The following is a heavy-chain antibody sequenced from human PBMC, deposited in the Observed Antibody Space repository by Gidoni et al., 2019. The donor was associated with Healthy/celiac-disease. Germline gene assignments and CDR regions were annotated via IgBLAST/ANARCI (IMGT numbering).Heavy chain of an antibody. CDR1: GGSISSYY. V-gene: IGHV4-4*07. CDR3: ARVSRVTTPQHNYYYGMDV. CDR2: IYTSGST. Sequence: QVQLQESGPGLVKPSETLSLTCTVSGGSISSYYWSWIRQPAGKGLEWIGRIYTSGSTNYNPSLKSRVTMSVDTSKNQFSLKLSSVTAADTAVYYCARVSRVTTPQHNYYYGMDVWGQGTTVTVSS. D-gene: IGHD4-17*01. J-gene: IGHJ6*02.